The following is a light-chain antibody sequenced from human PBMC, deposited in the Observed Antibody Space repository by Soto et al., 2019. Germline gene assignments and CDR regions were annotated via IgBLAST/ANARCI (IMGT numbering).Light chain of an antibody. J-gene: IGLJ3*02. CDR1: TSNIGTNH. Sequence: QSVLTQPPSASGTPGQTVTISSSGGTSNIGTNHVSWYQHLPGTAPKLLIYGNNQRPSGVPDRFSASKSGTSASLAISGLRSDDEADYYCAVWDDSLSGVVFGGWTKLTVL. CDR3: AVWDDSLSGVV. CDR2: GNN. V-gene: IGLV1-47*01.